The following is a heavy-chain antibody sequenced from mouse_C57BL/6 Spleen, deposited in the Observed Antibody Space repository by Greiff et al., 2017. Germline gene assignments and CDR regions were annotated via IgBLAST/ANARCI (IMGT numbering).Heavy chain of an antibody. CDR1: GYTFTSYW. V-gene: IGHV1-64*01. D-gene: IGHD3-1*01. J-gene: IGHJ4*01. CDR3: ARKGALGAMDY. CDR2: IHPNSGST. Sequence: QVQLQQPGAELVKPGASVKLSCKASGYTFTSYWMHWVKQRPGQGLEWIGMIHPNSGSTNYNEKFKSKATLTVDKSSSTAYMQLSSLTSEDSAVYYCARKGALGAMDYWGQGTSVTVSS.